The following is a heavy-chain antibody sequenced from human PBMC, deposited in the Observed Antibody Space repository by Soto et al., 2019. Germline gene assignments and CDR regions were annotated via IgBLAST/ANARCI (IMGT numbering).Heavy chain of an antibody. CDR2: INAGNGNT. J-gene: IGHJ4*02. V-gene: IGHV1-3*05. Sequence: QVQLVQSGAEEKKPGASVKVSCKASGYTFTSYAMHWVRQAPGQRLEWMGWINAGNGNTKYSQKFQGRVTITRDTSASTAYMEPSSLRSEDTAVYYCARSSGYYLIDDCWGQGTLVTVSS. CDR3: ARSSGYYLIDDC. D-gene: IGHD3-22*01. CDR1: GYTFTSYA.